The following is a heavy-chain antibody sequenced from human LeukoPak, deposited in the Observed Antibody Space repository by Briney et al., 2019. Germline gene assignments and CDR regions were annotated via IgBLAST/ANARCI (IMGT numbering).Heavy chain of an antibody. CDR1: GYRFSNFW. D-gene: IGHD6-6*01. V-gene: IGHV5-51*01. CDR3: ARMGGYLDNSSPDYYYYYMDV. J-gene: IGHJ6*03. Sequence: GESLKISCKGSGYRFSNFWLGWVRQMPGKGLEWMGIIYPGESHPRYGPSFQGQVTISADKSINTAYLQWRSLKASDTATYYCARMGGYLDNSSPDYYYYYMDVWGKGTTVTVSS. CDR2: IYPGESHP.